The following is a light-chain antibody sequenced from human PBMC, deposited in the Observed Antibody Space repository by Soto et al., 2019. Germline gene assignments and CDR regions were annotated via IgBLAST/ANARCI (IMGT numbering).Light chain of an antibody. J-gene: IGKJ4*01. Sequence: DIQMTQSPSSVSASVGDRVTITCRASQGISSWLAWYQRKPGKAPKLLIYAASSLQSGVPSRFSGCGSGTDFTLTISSLQPEDFATYYCQQTNSFPLTFGGGTKVEIK. V-gene: IGKV1-12*01. CDR1: QGISSW. CDR2: AAS. CDR3: QQTNSFPLT.